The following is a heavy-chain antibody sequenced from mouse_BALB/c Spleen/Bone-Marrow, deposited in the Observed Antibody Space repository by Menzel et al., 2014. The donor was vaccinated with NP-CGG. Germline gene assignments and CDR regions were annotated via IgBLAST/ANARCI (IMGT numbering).Heavy chain of an antibody. CDR1: GFTFSSFG. D-gene: IGHD4-1*01. Sequence: VQLKESGGGLVQPGGSRKLSCAASGFTFSSFGMHWVRQAPEKGLEWVAYISSGSSNINYADTVKGRFTISRDNPKNTLFLQMTSLRSEDTAMYYCTRGGNWDDFDYWGQGTTLTVSS. V-gene: IGHV5-17*02. CDR3: TRGGNWDDFDY. CDR2: ISSGSSNI. J-gene: IGHJ2*01.